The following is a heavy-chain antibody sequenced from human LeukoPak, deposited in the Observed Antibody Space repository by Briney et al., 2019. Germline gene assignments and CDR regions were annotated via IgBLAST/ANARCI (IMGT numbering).Heavy chain of an antibody. J-gene: IGHJ3*02. V-gene: IGHV1-2*02. CDR2: INPSGGST. Sequence: GASVKVSCKASGYTFTGYYMHWVRQAPGQGLEWMGWINPSGGSTSYAQKFQGRVTMTRDTSISTAYMDLSRLRSDDTAVYYCARQMVGATIFLRAFDIWGQGTMVTVSS. CDR3: ARQMVGATIFLRAFDI. D-gene: IGHD1-26*01. CDR1: GYTFTGYY.